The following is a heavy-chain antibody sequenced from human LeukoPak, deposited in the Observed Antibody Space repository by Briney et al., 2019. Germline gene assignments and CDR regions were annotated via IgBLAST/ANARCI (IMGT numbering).Heavy chain of an antibody. CDR3: ARGTLYSSGWYNKVLGY. CDR1: GGSISSGGYY. D-gene: IGHD6-19*01. CDR2: INHSGST. V-gene: IGHV4-39*07. J-gene: IGHJ4*02. Sequence: PSETLSLTCTVSGGSISSGGYYWSWIRQPPGKGLEWIGEINHSGSTNYNPSLKSRVTISVDTSKNQFSLKLSSVTAADTAVYYRARGTLYSSGWYNKVLGYWGQGTLVTVSS.